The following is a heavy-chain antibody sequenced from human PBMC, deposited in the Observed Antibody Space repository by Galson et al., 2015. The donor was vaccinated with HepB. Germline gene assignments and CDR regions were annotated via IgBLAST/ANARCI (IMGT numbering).Heavy chain of an antibody. V-gene: IGHV3-33*01. Sequence: SLRLSCAASGFIFSNYGMHWVRQAPGKGLEWVAVIWYDGSNRYYADSVKGRFTISRDYSKDTLYLQMNNLRAEDTAVYYCTRDHCSGSYCFDYWGQGTLVTVSS. CDR1: GFIFSNYG. D-gene: IGHD1-26*01. CDR2: IWYDGSNR. J-gene: IGHJ4*02. CDR3: TRDHCSGSYCFDY.